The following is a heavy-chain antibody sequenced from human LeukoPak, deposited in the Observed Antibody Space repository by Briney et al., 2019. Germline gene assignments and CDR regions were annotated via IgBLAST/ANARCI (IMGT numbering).Heavy chain of an antibody. CDR3: ARHVSRFFDWSGYYMDV. CDR1: GYSISSGYY. D-gene: IGHD3-9*01. Sequence: SETLSLTCAVSGYSISSGYYWGWIRQPPGKGLERIGSIYHSGSTYYNPSLKSRVTISVDTSKNQFSLKLSSVTAADTAVYYCARHVSRFFDWSGYYMDVWGKGTTITVSS. J-gene: IGHJ6*03. CDR2: IYHSGST. V-gene: IGHV4-38-2*01.